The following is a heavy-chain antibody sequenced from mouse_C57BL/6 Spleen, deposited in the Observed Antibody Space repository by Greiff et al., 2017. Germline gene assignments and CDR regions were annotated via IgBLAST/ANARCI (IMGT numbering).Heavy chain of an antibody. CDR2: ISSGSSTI. D-gene: IGHD2-5*01. V-gene: IGHV5-17*01. J-gene: IGHJ4*01. Sequence: EVMLVESGGGLVKPGGSLKLSCAASGFTFSDYGMHWVRQAPEKGLEWVAYISSGSSTIYYADTVKGRFTISRDNAKDTLFLQMTSLRSEDTAMYYCARPYYSNYYYAMDYWGQGTSVTVSS. CDR3: ARPYYSNYYYAMDY. CDR1: GFTFSDYG.